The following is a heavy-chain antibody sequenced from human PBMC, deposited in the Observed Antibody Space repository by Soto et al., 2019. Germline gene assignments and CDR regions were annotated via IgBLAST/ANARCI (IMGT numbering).Heavy chain of an antibody. Sequence: PGGSLRLSCAASGFIFSNSAMHWVRQAPGKGLEYVSAISSNGGSTSYANSVKGRFTISRDNSKNTLYLQMGSLRAEDMAVYYCARVQYGDYRSPNFDYWGQGTLVTVSS. D-gene: IGHD4-17*01. CDR1: GFIFSNSA. J-gene: IGHJ4*02. CDR3: ARVQYGDYRSPNFDY. V-gene: IGHV3-64*01. CDR2: ISSNGGST.